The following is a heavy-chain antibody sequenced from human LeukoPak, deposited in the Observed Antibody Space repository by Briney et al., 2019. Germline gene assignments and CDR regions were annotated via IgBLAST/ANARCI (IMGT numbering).Heavy chain of an antibody. CDR1: GFTFSSYA. Sequence: GGSLRLSCAASGFTFSSYAMSWVRQAPGKGLEWVSAISGSGGSTYYADSVKGRFTISRDNAKNSLYLQMNSLRAEDTAVFYCARALSITIFGVVTKEGDYWVQGTLVTVSS. D-gene: IGHD3-3*01. V-gene: IGHV3-23*01. CDR3: ARALSITIFGVVTKEGDY. CDR2: ISGSGGST. J-gene: IGHJ4*02.